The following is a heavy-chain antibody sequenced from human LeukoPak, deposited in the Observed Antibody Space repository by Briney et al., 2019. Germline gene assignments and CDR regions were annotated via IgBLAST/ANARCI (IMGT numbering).Heavy chain of an antibody. CDR2: IYYSGST. D-gene: IGHD6-6*01. J-gene: IGHJ4*02. V-gene: IGHV4-39*02. CDR3: VREVGGAARHVDH. Sequence: SETLSLTCTVSGGSISSSSYYWGWTRQPPGKGLEWIGSIYYSGSTYYNPSLKSRVTISADTSKNQFSLEVSFGTAADTAVYYCVREVGGAARHVDHWGQGTLVIVSS. CDR1: GGSISSSSYY.